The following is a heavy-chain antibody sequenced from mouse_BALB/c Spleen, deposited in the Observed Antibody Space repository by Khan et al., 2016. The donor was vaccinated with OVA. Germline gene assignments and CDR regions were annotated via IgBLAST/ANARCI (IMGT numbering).Heavy chain of an antibody. J-gene: IGHJ4*01. D-gene: IGHD2-10*02. CDR2: INTYTGEP. V-gene: IGHV9-1*02. CDR1: GYTFTNYG. Sequence: LVESGPELKKPGETVKISCKASGYTFTNYGMNWVKQAPGKGLKWMGWINTYTGEPTYADDFKGRFAFSLETSASTAYLQINNLKNEDMATYFCAREPRAMDYWGQGTSVTVSS. CDR3: AREPRAMDY.